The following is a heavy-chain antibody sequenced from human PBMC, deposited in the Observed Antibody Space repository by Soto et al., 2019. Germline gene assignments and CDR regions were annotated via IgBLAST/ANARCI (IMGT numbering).Heavy chain of an antibody. CDR3: TTLSITIFGVVLMDV. Sequence: EVQLVESGGGLVKAGGSLRLSCAASGFTFSNAWMNWVRQAPGKGLEWVGSIKSKTDGGTTDYAAPVKGRFTISRDDSKNTLYLQMNSLKTEDTAVYYCTTLSITIFGVVLMDVWGQGTTVTVSS. CDR1: GFTFSNAW. CDR2: IKSKTDGGTT. V-gene: IGHV3-15*07. J-gene: IGHJ6*02. D-gene: IGHD3-3*01.